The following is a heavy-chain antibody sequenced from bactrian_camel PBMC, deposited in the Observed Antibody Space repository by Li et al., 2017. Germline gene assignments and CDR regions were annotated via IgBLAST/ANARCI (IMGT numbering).Heavy chain of an antibody. Sequence: HVQLVESGGGSVQTGGSLRLSCTAPGFTSKRCGMDWYRLREGKQREWVAVIDHDGTPRYPDSTKGRFTISVNKTGDTVYLQMNNLIPEDTGTYSCKTNKWGLPCGDYVQGQGTQVTVS. CDR1: GFTSKRCG. J-gene: IGHJ4*01. V-gene: IGHV3S53*01. D-gene: IGHD1*01. CDR2: IDHDGTP.